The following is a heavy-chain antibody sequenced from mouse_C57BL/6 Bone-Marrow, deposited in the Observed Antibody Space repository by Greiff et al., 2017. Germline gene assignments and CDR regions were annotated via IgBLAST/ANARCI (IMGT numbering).Heavy chain of an antibody. V-gene: IGHV1-82*01. CDR3: ARPRWYFDV. CDR2: IYPGDGDT. J-gene: IGHJ1*03. Sequence: QVQLKESGPELVKPGASVKISCKASGYAFSSSWMNWVKQRPGKGLEWIGRIYPGDGDTNYNGKFKGKATLTADKSSSTAYMQLSSLTSEDSAVYFCARPRWYFDVWGTGTTVTVSS. CDR1: GYAFSSSW.